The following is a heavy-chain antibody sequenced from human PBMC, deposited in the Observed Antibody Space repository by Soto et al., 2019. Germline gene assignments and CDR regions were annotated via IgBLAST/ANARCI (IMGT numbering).Heavy chain of an antibody. V-gene: IGHV1-69*13. Sequence: GASVKVSCKASGGTFSSYAISWVRQAPGQGLEWMGGIIPIFGTANYAQKFQGRVTITADESTSTAYMELSSLRSEDTAVYYCARDRTRGYLYYYGMDVWGQGTTVTVSS. J-gene: IGHJ6*02. CDR2: IIPIFGTA. D-gene: IGHD5-12*01. CDR1: GGTFSSYA. CDR3: ARDRTRGYLYYYGMDV.